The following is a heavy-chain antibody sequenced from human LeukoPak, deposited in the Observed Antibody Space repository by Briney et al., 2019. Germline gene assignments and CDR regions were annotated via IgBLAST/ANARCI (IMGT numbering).Heavy chain of an antibody. CDR3: AKGYYSDILSGYSSLDS. J-gene: IGHJ4*02. V-gene: IGHV3-30*19. CDR2: ISYDGSNK. Sequence: GGSLRLSYAGSGSTFSSYGMHWVRQAPGKGLEWVSVISYDGSNKYYADSVKGRFTISRDNSKNTLYLQMNSLRAEDTAAYYCAKGYYSDILSGYSSLDSWGQGTLVTVSS. CDR1: GSTFSSYG. D-gene: IGHD3-9*01.